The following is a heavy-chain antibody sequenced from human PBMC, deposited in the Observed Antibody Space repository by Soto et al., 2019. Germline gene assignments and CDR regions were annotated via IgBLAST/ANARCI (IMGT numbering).Heavy chain of an antibody. J-gene: IGHJ4*02. V-gene: IGHV3-23*01. CDR1: VFTFSSYA. CDR2: ISGSGGST. D-gene: IGHD3-3*01. CDR3: AKDSTSTIFGVVTN. Sequence: PVGSLRLSCASSVFTFSSYAMSCVRHSPGKGLEWVSAISGSGGSTYYADSVKGRFTISRDNSRNTLYLQMNSLRAEDTAVYYCAKDSTSTIFGVVTNWGQGTLVIVSS.